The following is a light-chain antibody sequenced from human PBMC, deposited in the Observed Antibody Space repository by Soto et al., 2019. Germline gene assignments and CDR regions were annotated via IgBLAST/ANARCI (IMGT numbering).Light chain of an antibody. CDR2: GAS. J-gene: IGKJ1*01. Sequence: IVLTQSPATLSLSPGERDTLSCRAGQSIITYLAWYQQKSGQAPRLLIYGASTRATGLPARFSGSGSGTEFTLTIRSLQSEDFAVYYCQQYNNWPPWTFGQGTKVEIK. CDR1: QSIITY. V-gene: IGKV3-15*01. CDR3: QQYNNWPPWT.